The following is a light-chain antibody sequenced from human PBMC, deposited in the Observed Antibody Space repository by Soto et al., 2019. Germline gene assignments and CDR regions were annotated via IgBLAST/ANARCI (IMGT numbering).Light chain of an antibody. CDR1: QSLLQSNGYNY. Sequence: DIVMTQSPLSLPVTPGEPASISCSSSQSLLQSNGYNYLDWYLQKPGQSPQLLIYFGAYRASGVPERFSGSGSGTNFTLKIRRVEAEYVGVYYCMQSKQSPPTFGQGTEVEI. J-gene: IGKJ1*01. V-gene: IGKV2-28*01. CDR2: FGA. CDR3: MQSKQSPPT.